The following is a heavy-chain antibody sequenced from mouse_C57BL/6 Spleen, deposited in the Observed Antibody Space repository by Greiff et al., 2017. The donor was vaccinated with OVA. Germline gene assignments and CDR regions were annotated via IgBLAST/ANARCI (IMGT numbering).Heavy chain of an antibody. V-gene: IGHV5-17*01. Sequence: EVMLVESGGGLVKPGGSLTLSCAASGFTFSDYGMHWVRQAPEKGLEWVAYISSGSSTIYSADTVKGRFTISRDNAKNTLFLQMTSLRSEDTSMYYCASSSRLSFDYWGQGTTLTVSS. CDR3: ASSSRLSFDY. D-gene: IGHD3-2*02. CDR1: GFTFSDYG. J-gene: IGHJ2*01. CDR2: ISSGSSTI.